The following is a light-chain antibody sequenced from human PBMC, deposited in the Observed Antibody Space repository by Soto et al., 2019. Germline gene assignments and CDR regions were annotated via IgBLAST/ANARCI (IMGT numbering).Light chain of an antibody. V-gene: IGKV3-20*01. Sequence: SPGTLSLSPGERATLSCRASQSVSSSYLAWYQQKPGQAPRLLIYGASSRATGIPDRFSGSGSGTDFTLTISSLEPEDFAVYYCQQYGSSPPITFGQGTRLEIK. CDR3: QQYGSSPPIT. J-gene: IGKJ5*01. CDR2: GAS. CDR1: QSVSSSY.